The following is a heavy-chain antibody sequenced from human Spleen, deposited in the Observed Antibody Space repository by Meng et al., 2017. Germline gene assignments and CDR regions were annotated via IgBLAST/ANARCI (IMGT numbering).Heavy chain of an antibody. CDR2: INPSGGST. V-gene: IGHV1-46*01. J-gene: IGHJ4*02. CDR3: ARDRIVGATAFDY. D-gene: IGHD1-26*01. Sequence: SVKVSCKPSGYNFPDYYIHWVRQAPGQGLEWMGIINPSGGSTSYAQKFQGRVTMTRDTSTSTVYMELSSLRSEDTAVYYCARDRIVGATAFDYWGQGTLVTVSS. CDR1: GYNFPDYY.